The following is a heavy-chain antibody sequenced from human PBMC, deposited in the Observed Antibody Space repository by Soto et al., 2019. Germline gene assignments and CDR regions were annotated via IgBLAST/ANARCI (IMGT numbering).Heavy chain of an antibody. J-gene: IGHJ6*01. Sequence: SETLSLTCTVSGVSISSYYWSCIRHPPGKGLEWIGYIYYSGSTNYNPSLKSRVTISVDTSKNQFSLKLSSVTAADTAVYYCARVGGCSGGSCYSSGYPYYGMQVWGQGTTVNVS. CDR2: IYYSGST. D-gene: IGHD2-15*01. CDR3: ARVGGCSGGSCYSSGYPYYGMQV. V-gene: IGHV4-59*01. CDR1: GVSISSYY.